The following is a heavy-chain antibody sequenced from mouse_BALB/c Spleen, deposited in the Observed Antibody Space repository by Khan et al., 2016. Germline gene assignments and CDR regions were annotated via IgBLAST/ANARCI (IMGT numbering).Heavy chain of an antibody. V-gene: IGHV3-2*02. CDR3: AREGTNWDDDYFDY. CDR2: ISYSGST. J-gene: IGHJ2*01. CDR1: GYSITSDYA. D-gene: IGHD4-1*01. Sequence: EVQLQESGPGLVKPSQSLSLTCTVTGYSITSDYAWNWIRQFPGNKLEWMGYISYSGSTSYNPSLKSRISITRDTSKNQFFLQLNSVTTEDTATYCCAREGTNWDDDYFDYWGQGTTLTVSS.